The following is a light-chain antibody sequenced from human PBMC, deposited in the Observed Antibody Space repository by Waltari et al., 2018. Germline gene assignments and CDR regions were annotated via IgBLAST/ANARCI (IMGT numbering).Light chain of an antibody. CDR3: QQRGSWPLT. J-gene: IGKJ4*01. Sequence: EIVLTQSPATLSLSPGERATLSCRASQSVSSYLAWYQQKPGQAPRLLIFDASNRATGIPARFSGSGSGTDVTLTISSLEPEDFAVYYCQQRGSWPLTFGGGTKVEIK. CDR1: QSVSSY. CDR2: DAS. V-gene: IGKV3-11*01.